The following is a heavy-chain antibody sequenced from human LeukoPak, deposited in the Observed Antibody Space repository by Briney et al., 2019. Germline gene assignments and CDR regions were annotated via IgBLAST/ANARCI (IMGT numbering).Heavy chain of an antibody. CDR2: IYSGGST. V-gene: IGHV3-66*01. J-gene: IGHJ4*02. CDR3: ARDSRRILPSD. Sequence: GGSLRLSCSASGFTFSSFAMHWVRQAPGKGLEWVSVIYSGGSTYYADSVKGRFTISRDNSKNTLYLQMNSLRAEDTAVYYCARDSRRILPSDWGQGTLVTVSS. CDR1: GFTFSSFA. D-gene: IGHD2-15*01.